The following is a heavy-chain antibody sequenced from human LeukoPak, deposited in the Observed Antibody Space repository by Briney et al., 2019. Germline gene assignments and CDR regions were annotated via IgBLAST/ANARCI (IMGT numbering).Heavy chain of an antibody. V-gene: IGHV3-48*02. CDR3: ARGGYEFDY. D-gene: IGHD5-12*01. CDR1: GFTFYSYS. CDR2: ISGSSSTI. Sequence: GGFLRLSYTASGFTFYSYSMNSVRQAPIGRLEWVSYISGSSSTIYDADSVKGRFTISRDNAKNSLYLQMNSLRDEDTAVYYCARGGYEFDYWGQGTLVTVSS. J-gene: IGHJ4*02.